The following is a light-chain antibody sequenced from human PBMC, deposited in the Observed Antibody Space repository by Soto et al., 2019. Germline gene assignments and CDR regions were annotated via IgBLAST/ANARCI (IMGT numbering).Light chain of an antibody. CDR2: GAS. CDR3: QHYNSYSEA. V-gene: IGKV3-15*01. J-gene: IGKJ1*01. Sequence: EIVLTQSPPTLSFSPGGRATLPCRASQSVSSYLAWYQQKPGQAPRLLIYGASSRATGIPARFSGSGSGTEFTLTISSLQPDDFATYYCQHYNSYSEAFGQGTKVDIK. CDR1: QSVSSY.